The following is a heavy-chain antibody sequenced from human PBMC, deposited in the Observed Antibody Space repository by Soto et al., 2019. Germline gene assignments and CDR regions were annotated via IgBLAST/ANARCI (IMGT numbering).Heavy chain of an antibody. CDR1: GFTFSSYS. D-gene: IGHD6-13*01. CDR3: ARAYSSSWYLNWFDP. J-gene: IGHJ5*02. Sequence: GCLILACAASGFTFSSYSMNWVRQAPGKGLEWVSSISSSSSYIYYADSVKGRFTISRDNAKNSLYLQMNSLRAEDTAVYYCARAYSSSWYLNWFDPWGQGTLVTVYS. V-gene: IGHV3-21*01. CDR2: ISSSSSYI.